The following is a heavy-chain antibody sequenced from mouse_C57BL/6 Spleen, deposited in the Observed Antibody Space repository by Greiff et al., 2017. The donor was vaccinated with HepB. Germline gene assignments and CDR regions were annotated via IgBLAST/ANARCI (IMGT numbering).Heavy chain of an antibody. V-gene: IGHV5-17*01. CDR1: GFTFSDYG. CDR3: ARQGNGYSFAY. J-gene: IGHJ3*01. CDR2: ISSGSSTI. Sequence: EVKLMESGGCLVKPGGSLKLSCAAPGFTFSDYGMHWVRQAPEKGLEWVAYISSGSSTIYYADTVKGRFTIARDNAKTTLFLQRTSLRSEDTAMYCDARQGNGYSFAYWGQGTLVTVSA. D-gene: IGHD2-3*01.